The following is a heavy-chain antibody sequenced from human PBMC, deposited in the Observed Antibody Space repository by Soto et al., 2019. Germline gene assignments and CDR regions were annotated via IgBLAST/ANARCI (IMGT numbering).Heavy chain of an antibody. D-gene: IGHD3-3*01. J-gene: IGHJ6*02. Sequence: ASVKVSCKASGYTFTSYGISWVRQAPGQGLEWMGWIGAYNGNTNYAQKLQGGVTMTTDTSTSTAYMELRSLRSDDTAVYYCARGLRFLEWSPMDVWGQGTTVTVSS. CDR3: ARGLRFLEWSPMDV. CDR1: GYTFTSYG. V-gene: IGHV1-18*04. CDR2: IGAYNGNT.